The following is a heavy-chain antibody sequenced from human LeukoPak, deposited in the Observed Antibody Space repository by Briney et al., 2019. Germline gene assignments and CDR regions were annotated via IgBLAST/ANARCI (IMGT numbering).Heavy chain of an antibody. CDR1: GYTFTSNY. CDR2: IYPRDGST. CDR3: ARDQEGFDY. J-gene: IGHJ4*02. V-gene: IGHV1-46*01. Sequence: ASVKVPCKASGYTFTSNYIHWVRQAPGQGLEWMGMIYPRDGSTSYAQKFQGRVTVTRDTSTSTVHMELSGLRSEDTAVYYCARDQEGFDYWGQGTLVTASS.